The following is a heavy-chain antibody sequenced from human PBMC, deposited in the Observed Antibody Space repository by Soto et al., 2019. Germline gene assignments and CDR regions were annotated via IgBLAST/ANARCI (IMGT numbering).Heavy chain of an antibody. V-gene: IGHV3-23*01. Sequence: ELQLLESGGGVVQPGGSLRLSCAASGFTFSAYAMSWVRQAPGKGLQWVSGVGGSDTDKRYADSVRGRFTVSRDNSKNTLYLQMNSLRADDTAVYYCAKDATAVNGVWDPFDMWGQGTEVTVSS. CDR2: VGGSDTDK. CDR1: GFTFSAYA. J-gene: IGHJ3*02. D-gene: IGHD2-8*01. CDR3: AKDATAVNGVWDPFDM.